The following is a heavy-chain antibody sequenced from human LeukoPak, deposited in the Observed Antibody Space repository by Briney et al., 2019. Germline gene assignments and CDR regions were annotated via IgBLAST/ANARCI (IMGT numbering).Heavy chain of an antibody. J-gene: IGHJ4*02. CDR2: INSDGSST. V-gene: IGHV3-74*01. CDR3: ASRGDYVWGSYRYAY. D-gene: IGHD3-16*02. Sequence: GGPLRLSCAASGFTFSSYWMHWVRQAPGKGLVWVSRINSDGSSTSYADSVKGRFTISRDNAKNTLYLQMNSLRAEDTAVYYCASRGDYVWGSYRYAYWGQGTLVTVSS. CDR1: GFTFSSYW.